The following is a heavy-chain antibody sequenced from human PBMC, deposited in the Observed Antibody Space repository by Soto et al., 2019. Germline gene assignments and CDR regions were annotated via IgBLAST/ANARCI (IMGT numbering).Heavy chain of an antibody. CDR2: ISYDGSNK. J-gene: IGHJ4*02. Sequence: PGGSLRLSCAASGFTFSSYGMHWVRQAPGKGLEWVAVISYDGSNKYYADSVKGRFTISRDNSKNTLYLQMNSLRAEDTAVYYCAKAPLYWGQGTLVTVSS. CDR3: AKAPLY. CDR1: GFTFSSYG. V-gene: IGHV3-30*18.